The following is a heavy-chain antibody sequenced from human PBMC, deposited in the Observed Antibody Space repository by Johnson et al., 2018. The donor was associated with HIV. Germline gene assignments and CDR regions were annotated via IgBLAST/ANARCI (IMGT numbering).Heavy chain of an antibody. CDR1: GFTFSSYA. Sequence: VQLVESGGGLVQPGGSLRLSCAASGFTFSSYAMSWVRQAPGKGLEWVSAISGSGGSTYYADSVKGRFTISRDNSKHTLYLQMNSLRAEDTAVYYCAKSPRFTIFGSDAFDIWGQGTMVTVSS. J-gene: IGHJ3*02. CDR3: AKSPRFTIFGSDAFDI. CDR2: ISGSGGST. V-gene: IGHV3-23*04. D-gene: IGHD3-3*01.